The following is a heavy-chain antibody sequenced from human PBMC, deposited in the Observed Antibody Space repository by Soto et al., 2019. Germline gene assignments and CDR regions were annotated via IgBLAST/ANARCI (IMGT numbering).Heavy chain of an antibody. D-gene: IGHD5-12*01. Sequence: QVKLVQSGAEVKKPGASVKVSCKASGYTFTSYGISWGRQAPGQGLEWMGWISAYNDNTNYAQKLQGRVTMTTDTSTSTDYMELRSLRSDDTAVYYCARERLAIVATTYYYSDCMDFWGQGTTVTVSS. J-gene: IGHJ6*02. CDR1: GYTFTSYG. CDR3: ARERLAIVATTYYYSDCMDF. CDR2: ISAYNDNT. V-gene: IGHV1-18*01.